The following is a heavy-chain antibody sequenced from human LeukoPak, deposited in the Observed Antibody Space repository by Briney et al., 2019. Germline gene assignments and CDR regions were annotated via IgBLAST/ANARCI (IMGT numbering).Heavy chain of an antibody. CDR1: GFTVSSNY. Sequence: GGSLRLSCAASGFTVSSNYMSWVRQAPGKGLEGVSVIYSGGSTYYADSVKGRFPISRDNSKNTLYLQMNSLRAEDTAVYYCARARVGYSSGWSYYFDYWGQGTLVTVSS. V-gene: IGHV3-66*02. CDR2: IYSGGST. D-gene: IGHD6-19*01. CDR3: ARARVGYSSGWSYYFDY. J-gene: IGHJ4*02.